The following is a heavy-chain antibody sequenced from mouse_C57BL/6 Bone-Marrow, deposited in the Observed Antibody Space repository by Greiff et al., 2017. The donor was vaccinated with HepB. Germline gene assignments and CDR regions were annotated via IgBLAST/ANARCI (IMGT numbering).Heavy chain of an antibody. V-gene: IGHV15-2*01. Sequence: QVQLKESGSELRSPGSSVKLSCKDFDSEVFPIAYMSWVRQKPGHGFEWIGGILPSIGRTIYGEKFEDKATLDADTLSNTAYLELNSLTSEDSAIYYCARGPNYYGSSSPWYFDVWGTGTTVTVSS. J-gene: IGHJ1*03. CDR3: ARGPNYYGSSSPWYFDV. CDR2: ILPSIGRT. CDR1: DSEVFPIAY. D-gene: IGHD1-1*01.